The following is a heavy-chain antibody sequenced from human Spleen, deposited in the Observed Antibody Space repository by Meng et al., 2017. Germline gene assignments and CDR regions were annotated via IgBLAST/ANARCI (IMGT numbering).Heavy chain of an antibody. CDR2: ISGSGGST. V-gene: IGHV3-23*01. CDR1: GFTFSSYA. J-gene: IGHJ4*02. CDR3: AKDRRGRMEPRDY. Sequence: GESLKISCAASGFTFSSYAMSWVRQAPGKGLEWVSAISGSGGSTYFADSVKGRFTISRDNSKNTLYLQMNSLRAEDTAVYYCAKDRRGRMEPRDYWGQGTLVTVSS. D-gene: IGHD1-14*01.